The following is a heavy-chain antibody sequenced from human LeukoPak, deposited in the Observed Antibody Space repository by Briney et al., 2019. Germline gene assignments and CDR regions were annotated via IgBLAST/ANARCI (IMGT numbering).Heavy chain of an antibody. Sequence: PSETLSLTCAVYGGSFSGYYWSWIRQPPGKGLEWIGEINHSGSTNYNPSLKSRVTISVDTSKNQFSLKLSSVTAADTAVYYCARKGRKLRAFDIWGQGTMVTVSS. CDR3: ARKGRKLRAFDI. J-gene: IGHJ3*02. V-gene: IGHV4-34*01. CDR2: INHSGST. CDR1: GGSFSGYY. D-gene: IGHD3-10*01.